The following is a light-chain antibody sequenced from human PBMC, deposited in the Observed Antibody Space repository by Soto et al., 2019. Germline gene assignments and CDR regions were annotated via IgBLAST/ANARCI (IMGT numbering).Light chain of an antibody. CDR3: QQYGSSLGVT. Sequence: EIVLTQSPGTLSLSPGESATLSCRASQRISTNLAWYQHKRGQAPRLLIYGASTRATGIPDRFSGSGSGTDFTLTISRLEPEDFAVYYCQQYGSSLGVTFGGGTKVDI. CDR2: GAS. J-gene: IGKJ4*01. CDR1: QRISTN. V-gene: IGKV3-20*01.